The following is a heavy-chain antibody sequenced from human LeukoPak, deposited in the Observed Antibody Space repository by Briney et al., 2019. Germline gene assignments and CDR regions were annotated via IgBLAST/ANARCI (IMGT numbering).Heavy chain of an antibody. D-gene: IGHD6-19*01. Sequence: PSETLSLTCTVSGGSISTYYWSWIRQPPGKGLEWIGSIHHSGSTYYNPSLKSRVTISVDTSKNQFSLELRSVTATDTAVYYCARPGSSGWYLYYFDYWGQGTLVTVSS. CDR1: GGSISTYY. CDR3: ARPGSSGWYLYYFDY. J-gene: IGHJ4*02. V-gene: IGHV4-59*05. CDR2: IHHSGST.